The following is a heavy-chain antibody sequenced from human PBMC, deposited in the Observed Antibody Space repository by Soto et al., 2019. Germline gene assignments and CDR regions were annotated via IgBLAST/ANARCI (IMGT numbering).Heavy chain of an antibody. CDR3: TTGSVEGV. J-gene: IGHJ6*02. V-gene: IGHV3-15*07. Sequence: VQLEEYGGGFIYPGGSLRLSCAASGLTISNAWMNWVRQAPGKGLEWVGRIKTNTEGGTTDYAAAVKGRFTVSRDESKNTLYLQMNSLRTEDTAVYYCTTGSVEGVWGQGTTVTVSS. CDR1: GLTISNAW. D-gene: IGHD2-15*01. CDR2: IKTNTEGGTT.